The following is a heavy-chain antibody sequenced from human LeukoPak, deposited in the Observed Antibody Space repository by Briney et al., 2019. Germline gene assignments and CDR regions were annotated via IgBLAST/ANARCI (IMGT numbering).Heavy chain of an antibody. CDR3: ATSHAYSYDPIDY. J-gene: IGHJ4*02. V-gene: IGHV3-23*01. CDR1: GFTFSSYA. D-gene: IGHD5-18*01. Sequence: GGSLRLSCAASGFTFSSYAMSWVRQAPGKGLEWVSAISGSGGNTYSADSVKGRFTISRAKNTLYLQMNSLRGDDTAVYYCATSHAYSYDPIDYWGQGTLVTVSS. CDR2: ISGSGGNT.